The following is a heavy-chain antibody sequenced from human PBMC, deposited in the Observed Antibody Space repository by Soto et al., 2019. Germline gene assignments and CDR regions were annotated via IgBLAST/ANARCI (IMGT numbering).Heavy chain of an antibody. D-gene: IGHD3-16*02. CDR2: IYYSGST. CDR3: ARVHMITFGGVIVIPYYYYMDV. CDR1: GGSISSGGYY. Sequence: QVQLQESGPGLVKPSQTLSLTCTVSGGSISSGGYYWSWIRQHPGKGLEWIGYIYYSGSTYYNPSLKSRVTISVDTSKNQFSLKLSSVTAADTAVYYCARVHMITFGGVIVIPYYYYMDVWGKGTTVTVSS. V-gene: IGHV4-31*03. J-gene: IGHJ6*03.